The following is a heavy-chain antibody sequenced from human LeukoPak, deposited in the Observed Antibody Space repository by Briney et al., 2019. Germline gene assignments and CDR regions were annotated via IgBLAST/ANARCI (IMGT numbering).Heavy chain of an antibody. CDR1: GGSFSGYY. D-gene: IGHD6-13*01. Sequence: SETLSLTCAVYGGSFSGYYWSWIRQPPGKGLEWIGEINHSGSTNYNPSLKSRVTMSVDTSKNQFSLKLSSVTAADTAVYYCARTPAGYSSSWYDYWGQGTLVTVSS. J-gene: IGHJ4*02. CDR2: INHSGST. CDR3: ARTPAGYSSSWYDY. V-gene: IGHV4-34*01.